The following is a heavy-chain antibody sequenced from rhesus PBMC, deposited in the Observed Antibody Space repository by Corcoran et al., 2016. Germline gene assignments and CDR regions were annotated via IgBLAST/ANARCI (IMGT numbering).Heavy chain of an antibody. D-gene: IGHD1-20*01. CDR1: GCSISGYY. J-gene: IGHJ1*01. CDR2: IGGRRGDT. Sequence: QVQLQESGPGLVKPSETLSLTCAVSGCSISGYYWNWIRQPPGQGLEWIGYIGGRRGDTINNPALKSRVNMSTDASKDRVSLKLSSVTAADTAVYYCARNWVAGTTWHVEVWGQGALVTVSS. V-gene: IGHV4-165*02. CDR3: ARNWVAGTTWHVEV.